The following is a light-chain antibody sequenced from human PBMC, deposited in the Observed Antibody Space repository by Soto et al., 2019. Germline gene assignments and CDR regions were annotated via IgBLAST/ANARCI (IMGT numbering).Light chain of an antibody. J-gene: IGKJ4*01. CDR3: QQLNSYLPLT. Sequence: QLTQSPSSLSASVGDRVTITCRASQGISSYLAWYQQKPGKAPKLLIYAASTLQSGVPSRFSGSGSGTDFTLTISSLQPEDFAPYYCQQLNSYLPLTFGGGTKVEIK. CDR2: AAS. CDR1: QGISSY. V-gene: IGKV1-9*01.